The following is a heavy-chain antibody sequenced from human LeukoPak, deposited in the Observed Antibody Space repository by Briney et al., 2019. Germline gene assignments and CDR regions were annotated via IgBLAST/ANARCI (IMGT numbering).Heavy chain of an antibody. CDR1: GFNFDDYA. V-gene: IGHV3-9*03. CDR3: AKGRNSAVAGLFDY. D-gene: IGHD6-19*01. J-gene: IGHJ4*02. Sequence: GRSLRLSCAASGFNFDDYAMHWVRQAPGKGLEWGSGISWNSGSIGYADSVKGRFTISRDNGKNSLYLQMNSLRAEDMALYYCAKGRNSAVAGLFDYWGQGTLVTVSS. CDR2: ISWNSGSI.